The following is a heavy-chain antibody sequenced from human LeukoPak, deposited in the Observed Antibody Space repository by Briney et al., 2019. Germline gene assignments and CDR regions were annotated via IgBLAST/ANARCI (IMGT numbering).Heavy chain of an antibody. D-gene: IGHD6-6*01. Sequence: SETLSLTCTVSGGSIISNVYYWAWIRQPPGKGLEWIGSVSYSGYTYYNPSLKSRVTISLDTSENQFFLKLNSVTAADTAVYYCAKYSSSSRGYFDYWGQGTLVTVSS. CDR3: AKYSSSSRGYFDY. CDR1: GGSIISNVYY. V-gene: IGHV4-39*07. CDR2: VSYSGYT. J-gene: IGHJ4*02.